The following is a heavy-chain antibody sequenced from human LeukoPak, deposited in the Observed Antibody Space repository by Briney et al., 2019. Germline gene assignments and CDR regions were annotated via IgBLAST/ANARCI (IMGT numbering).Heavy chain of an antibody. Sequence: SETLSLTCTLSGRSISSSSYYWGWIRQPPGKGLERIRSIYYSGSTHYNPSPKSRVTISVDTSKNQFSLKLSSVTAADTAVYYCARSVPGVGFDYWGQGALVTVSS. D-gene: IGHD2-2*01. J-gene: IGHJ4*02. V-gene: IGHV4-39*01. CDR1: GRSISSSSYY. CDR3: ARSVPGVGFDY. CDR2: IYYSGST.